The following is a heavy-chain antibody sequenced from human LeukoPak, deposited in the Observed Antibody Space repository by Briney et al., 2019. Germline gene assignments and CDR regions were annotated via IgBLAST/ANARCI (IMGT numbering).Heavy chain of an antibody. Sequence: GGSLRLSCAASGFTFSSYSMNRVRQAPGKGLEWVSSISSSSSHIYYADSVKGRFTISRDNAKNSLYLQMNSLRAEDTAVYYCARGRAAAGSNWFDPWGQGTLVTVSS. D-gene: IGHD6-13*01. V-gene: IGHV3-21*01. CDR1: GFTFSSYS. CDR3: ARGRAAAGSNWFDP. J-gene: IGHJ5*02. CDR2: ISSSSSHI.